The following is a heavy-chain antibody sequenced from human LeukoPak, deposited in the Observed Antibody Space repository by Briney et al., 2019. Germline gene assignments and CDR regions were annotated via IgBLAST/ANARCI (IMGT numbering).Heavy chain of an antibody. V-gene: IGHV1-2*02. Sequence: ASVKVSCKASGYTFTGYYMHWVRQAPGQGLEWMGWINPNSGGTNYAQKFQGRVTMTEDTSTDTAYMELSSLRSEDTAVYYCATGASGWSISLSYWGQGTLVTVSS. D-gene: IGHD6-19*01. CDR3: ATGASGWSISLSY. CDR1: GYTFTGYY. CDR2: INPNSGGT. J-gene: IGHJ4*02.